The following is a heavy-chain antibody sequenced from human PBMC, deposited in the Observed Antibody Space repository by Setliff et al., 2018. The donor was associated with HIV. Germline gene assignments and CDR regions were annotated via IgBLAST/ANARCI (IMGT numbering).Heavy chain of an antibody. V-gene: IGHV3-30*02. D-gene: IGHD1-7*01. Sequence: GESLTISCAVSGFTFISYGMYWVRQAPGKGLEWVAFIRYDGSYRYYVDSVKGRFTISRDNAKNSLYLQMNSLRAEDTALFYCARVMAGTTGSSDFWGQGTLVTVSS. CDR3: ARVMAGTTGSSDF. J-gene: IGHJ4*02. CDR1: GFTFISYG. CDR2: IRYDGSYR.